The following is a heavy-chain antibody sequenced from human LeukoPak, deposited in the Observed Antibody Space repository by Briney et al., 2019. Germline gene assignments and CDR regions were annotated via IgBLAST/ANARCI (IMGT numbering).Heavy chain of an antibody. CDR2: VSAYNGAT. D-gene: IGHD3-22*01. V-gene: IGHV1-18*01. CDR3: ARVDLYYDSSGYSQAANDY. CDR1: GYTFTSYD. J-gene: IGHJ4*02. Sequence: GASVKVSCKASGYTFTSYDINWVRQATGQGLEWMGWVSAYNGATNYAQNFQDRVTMTTDTPTTTAYMELRSLRSDDTAVYYCARVDLYYDSSGYSQAANDYWGQGTLVTVSS.